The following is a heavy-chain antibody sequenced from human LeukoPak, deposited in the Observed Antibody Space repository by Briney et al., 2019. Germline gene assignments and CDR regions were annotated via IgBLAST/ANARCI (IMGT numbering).Heavy chain of an antibody. CDR1: GYTFTGYY. V-gene: IGHV1-2*02. J-gene: IGHJ6*02. CDR3: ARSPKYGDLYGIDV. CDR2: INPNSGGT. D-gene: IGHD4-17*01. Sequence: ASVKVSCKASGYTFTGYYMHWVRQAPGQGLEWMGWINPNSGGTNYAQKFQGRVTMTRDTSISTAYMELSRLRSDDTAVYYCARSPKYGDLYGIDVWGQGTTVTVSS.